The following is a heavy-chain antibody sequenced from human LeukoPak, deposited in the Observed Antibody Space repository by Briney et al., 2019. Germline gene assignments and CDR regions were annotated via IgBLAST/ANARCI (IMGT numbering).Heavy chain of an antibody. Sequence: ASVKVSCKASGYTFTSYYMHWVRPAPGQGLEWMGIINPSGGSTSYAQKFQGRVTMTRDTSTSTVYMELSSLRSEDTAVYYCARDPEYCSGGSCYPIGMDVWGQGTTVTVSS. CDR1: GYTFTSYY. CDR2: INPSGGST. CDR3: ARDPEYCSGGSCYPIGMDV. V-gene: IGHV1-46*01. J-gene: IGHJ6*02. D-gene: IGHD2-15*01.